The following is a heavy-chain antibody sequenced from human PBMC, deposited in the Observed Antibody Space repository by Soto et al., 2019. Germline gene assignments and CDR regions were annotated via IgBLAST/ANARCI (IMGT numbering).Heavy chain of an antibody. J-gene: IGHJ6*02. CDR3: ARRLTKVVANPPPGYYGMDV. D-gene: IGHD2-2*01. CDR1: GGSISSSSYY. CDR2: IYYSGST. V-gene: IGHV4-39*01. Sequence: QLLASGPGLVKPSETLSLTCTVSGGSISSSSYYWGWIRQPPGKGLEWIGSIYYSGSTYYNPSLKSRVTISVDTSKNQFSLKLSSVTAAETAVYYCARRLTKVVANPPPGYYGMDVWGQGTTVTVSS.